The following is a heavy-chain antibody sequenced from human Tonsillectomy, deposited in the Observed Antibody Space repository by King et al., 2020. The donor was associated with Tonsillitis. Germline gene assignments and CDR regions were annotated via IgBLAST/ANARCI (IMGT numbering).Heavy chain of an antibody. J-gene: IGHJ4*02. CDR1: GFTFSSYT. D-gene: IGHD2-8*01. CDR3: ARRVQAGVYFDY. Sequence: VQLVESGGGVVQPGRSLRLSCAASGFTFSSYTMHWVRQAPGKGLEWVAVISYDGSNKYYADSVKGRFTLSRDNSKNTLYLQMNSLRAEDTAVYYCARRVQAGVYFDYWGPGTLVTVSS. V-gene: IGHV3-30*04. CDR2: ISYDGSNK.